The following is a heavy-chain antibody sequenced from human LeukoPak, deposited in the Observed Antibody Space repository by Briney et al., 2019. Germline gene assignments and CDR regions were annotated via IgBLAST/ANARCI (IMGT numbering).Heavy chain of an antibody. CDR2: ISSSGSTI. V-gene: IGHV3-11*01. Sequence: GGSLRLSCAASGFTFSDYYMSWIRQAPGKGLEWVSYISSSGSTIYYADSVKGRFTISRDNAKNSLYLQMNGLRAEDTAVYYCARDRSSGTTIYDAFDIWGQGTMVTVSS. D-gene: IGHD1-7*01. J-gene: IGHJ3*02. CDR1: GFTFSDYY. CDR3: ARDRSSGTTIYDAFDI.